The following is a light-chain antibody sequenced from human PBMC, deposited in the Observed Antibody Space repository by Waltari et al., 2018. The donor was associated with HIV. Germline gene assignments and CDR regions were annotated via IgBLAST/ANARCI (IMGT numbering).Light chain of an antibody. J-gene: IGLJ3*02. CDR3: AAWDDSLIVV. CDR2: SNK. V-gene: IGLV1-44*01. CDR1: SSNIGSNT. Sequence: QSVLTQPPSASGTPGQRVTISCSGSSSNIGSNTVNWYQPLPGTAPKLLIYSNKQRPSGVPDRFSGSKSGTSASLAISGLQSEDEADYYCAAWDDSLIVVFGGGTKLTVL.